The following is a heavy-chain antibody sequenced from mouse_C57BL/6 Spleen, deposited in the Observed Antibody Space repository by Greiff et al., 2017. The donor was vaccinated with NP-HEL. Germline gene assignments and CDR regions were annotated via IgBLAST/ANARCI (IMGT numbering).Heavy chain of an antibody. J-gene: IGHJ4*01. CDR3: ARFTTVVPYAMDY. Sequence: EVQGVESGGGLVKPGGSLKLSCAASGFTFSDYGMHWVRQAPEKGLEWVAYISSGSSTIYYADTVKGRFTISRDNAKNTLFLQMTSLRSEDTAMYYCARFTTVVPYAMDYWGQGTSVTVSS. CDR2: ISSGSSTI. D-gene: IGHD1-1*01. V-gene: IGHV5-17*01. CDR1: GFTFSDYG.